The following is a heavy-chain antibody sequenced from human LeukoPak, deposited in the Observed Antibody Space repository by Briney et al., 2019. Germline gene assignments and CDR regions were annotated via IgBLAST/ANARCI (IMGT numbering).Heavy chain of an antibody. CDR2: ISHIGST. Sequence: SETLSLTCAVYGGSFSGYYLTWLRQPPGKGLEWIGYISHIGSTNYNPSLKSRVTISVDTSKNQFSLKLTSVTAADTAVYYCARDRISINALDMWGQGTMVTVSS. D-gene: IGHD1-14*01. V-gene: IGHV4-59*01. J-gene: IGHJ3*02. CDR1: GGSFSGYY. CDR3: ARDRISINALDM.